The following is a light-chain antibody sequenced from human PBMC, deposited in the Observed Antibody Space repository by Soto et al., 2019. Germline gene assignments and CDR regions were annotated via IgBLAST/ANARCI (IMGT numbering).Light chain of an antibody. V-gene: IGKV2-30*01. J-gene: IGKJ2*01. CDR3: MHGTHWHPSYT. CDR2: KVS. CDR1: QSLVYSDGNTY. Sequence: DVVMTQSPLSLPVTLGQPASISCRSSQSLVYSDGNTYLNWFQQRPGQSTRRLIYKVSNRDSGVPDRFSGSGSGTDFTLKISRVEADDVGVYYCMHGTHWHPSYTFGQGTKLEIK.